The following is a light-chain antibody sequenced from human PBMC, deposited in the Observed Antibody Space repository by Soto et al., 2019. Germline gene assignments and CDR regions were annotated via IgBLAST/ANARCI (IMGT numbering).Light chain of an antibody. V-gene: IGKV1-39*01. CDR3: QHAYSTPLT. CDR2: AAS. CDR1: QSISTY. Sequence: DIQMTQSPSSLSASVGDRVTITCRASQSISTYLHWYQQKPGKAPNLLIYAASTLQSGVPSRFSGSGSGTDFTRTISSLQPEDFATYFCQHAYSTPLTFCGGTNVDIK. J-gene: IGKJ4*01.